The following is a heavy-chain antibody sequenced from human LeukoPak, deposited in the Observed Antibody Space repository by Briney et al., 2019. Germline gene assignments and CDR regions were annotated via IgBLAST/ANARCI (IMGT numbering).Heavy chain of an antibody. D-gene: IGHD1-26*01. Sequence: SVKVSCKASGGTFSSYAISWVRQAPGQGLEWMGRIIPILGIANYAQKFQGRVTITADKSTSTAYMELSSLRSEDTAVYYCARVGGSYYFDYWGQGTLVTVSS. CDR3: ARVGGSYYFDY. CDR1: GGTFSSYA. CDR2: IIPILGIA. V-gene: IGHV1-69*04. J-gene: IGHJ4*02.